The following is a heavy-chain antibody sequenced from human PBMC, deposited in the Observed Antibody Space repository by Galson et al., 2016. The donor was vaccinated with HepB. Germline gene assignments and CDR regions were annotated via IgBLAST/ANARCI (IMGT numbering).Heavy chain of an antibody. J-gene: IGHJ4*02. V-gene: IGHV4-31*03. CDR2: IFYSGRT. CDR3: VRGRGRTPFTGYALDY. D-gene: IGHD3-9*01. Sequence: LSLTCNVSGGSISSGGYYWSWIREHPGKGLEWIGYIFYSGRTYYNPSLESRVIISVDTSKNQFSLNLTSVTAADTAVYYCVRGRGRTPFTGYALDYWGQGTLVTVSS. CDR1: GGSISSGGYY.